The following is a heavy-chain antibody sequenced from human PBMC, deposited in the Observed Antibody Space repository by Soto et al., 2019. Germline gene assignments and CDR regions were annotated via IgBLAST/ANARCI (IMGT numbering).Heavy chain of an antibody. CDR3: ARTEMSTSPSFAY. CDR1: GYNFMSYY. CDR2: INPNGGTT. Sequence: ASVKVSCKASGYNFMSYYLHWVRQAPKQDLEWMGWINPNGGTTNSAQQFQGRLTMTRDTSITTAYMELSRLNSDDTAVYYCARTEMSTSPSFAYGGQ. D-gene: IGHD1-1*01. V-gene: IGHV1-2*02. J-gene: IGHJ4*01.